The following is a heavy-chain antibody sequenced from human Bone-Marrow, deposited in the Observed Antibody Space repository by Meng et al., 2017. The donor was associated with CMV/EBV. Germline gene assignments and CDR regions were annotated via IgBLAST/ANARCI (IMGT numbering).Heavy chain of an antibody. CDR1: GFTFSSYW. V-gene: IGHV3-7*01. Sequence: GGSLRLSCAASGFTFSSYWMSWVRQAPGKGLEWVANIKQDGSEKYYVDSVKGRFTISRDNAKNSLYLQMNSLRAEDTAVYYCARDGAFYVLRYYFDYWGQGTLVTVSS. D-gene: IGHD3-3*01. CDR2: IKQDGSEK. J-gene: IGHJ4*02. CDR3: ARDGAFYVLRYYFDY.